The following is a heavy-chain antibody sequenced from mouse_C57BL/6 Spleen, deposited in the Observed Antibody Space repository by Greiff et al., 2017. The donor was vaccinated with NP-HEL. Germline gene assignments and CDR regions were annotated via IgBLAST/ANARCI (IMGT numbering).Heavy chain of an antibody. CDR2: IHPSDSDT. V-gene: IGHV1-74*01. Sequence: QVQLQQSGAELVKPGASVKVSCKASGYTFTSYWMHWVKQRPGQGLEWIGRIHPSDSDTNYNQKFKGKATLTVDKSPSTAYMQLSSLTSEDSAVYYFAIENSNTRHYYAMDYWGQGTSVTVSS. J-gene: IGHJ4*01. D-gene: IGHD2-5*01. CDR3: AIENSNTRHYYAMDY. CDR1: GYTFTSYW.